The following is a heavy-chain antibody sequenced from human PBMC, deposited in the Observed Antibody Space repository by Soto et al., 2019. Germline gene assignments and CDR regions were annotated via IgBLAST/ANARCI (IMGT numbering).Heavy chain of an antibody. Sequence: ASVKVSCKASGYTFTSYDINWVRQSTGQGLEWMGWMNPNSGNTGYAQKLQGRVTMTRNTSISTAYMELSSLRSEDTAVYYCARVKVFCGGDCYSNYYYYYGMDVWGQGTTVTVS. CDR2: MNPNSGNT. V-gene: IGHV1-8*01. D-gene: IGHD2-21*02. CDR1: GYTFTSYD. CDR3: ARVKVFCGGDCYSNYYYYYGMDV. J-gene: IGHJ6*02.